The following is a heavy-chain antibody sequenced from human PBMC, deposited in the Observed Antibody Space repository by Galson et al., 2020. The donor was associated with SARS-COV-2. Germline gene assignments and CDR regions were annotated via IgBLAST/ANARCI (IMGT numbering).Heavy chain of an antibody. V-gene: IGHV3-21*01. Sequence: GESLKISCAASGFTFSSYSMNWVRQAPGKGLEWVSSISSSSSYIYYADSVKGRFTISRDNAKNSLYLQMNSLRAEDTAVYYCARVVVVPAAPTWFDPWGQGTLVTVSS. CDR2: ISSSSSYI. CDR1: GFTFSSYS. J-gene: IGHJ5*02. CDR3: ARVVVVPAAPTWFDP. D-gene: IGHD2-2*01.